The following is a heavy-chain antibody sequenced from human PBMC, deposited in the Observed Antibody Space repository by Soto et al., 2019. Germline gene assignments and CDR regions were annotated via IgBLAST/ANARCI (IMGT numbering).Heavy chain of an antibody. D-gene: IGHD6-13*01. Sequence: PGESLKISCKGSGYSFTSYWIGWVRQMPGKGLEWMGIIYPGDSYTRYSPSFQGQVTISADKSISTAYLQWSSLKASDTAMYYCARHEGSSWYSDPGDAFDIWGQGTMVTVSS. CDR2: IYPGDSYT. V-gene: IGHV5-51*01. CDR1: GYSFTSYW. CDR3: ARHEGSSWYSDPGDAFDI. J-gene: IGHJ3*02.